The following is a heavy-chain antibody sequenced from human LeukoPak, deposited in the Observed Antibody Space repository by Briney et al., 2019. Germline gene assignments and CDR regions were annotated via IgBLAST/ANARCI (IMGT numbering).Heavy chain of an antibody. D-gene: IGHD3-10*01. CDR2: IKQDGSEK. Sequence: QAGGSLRLSCAASGFTFSSYWMSWVRQAPGKGLEWVANIKQDGSEKYYVDSVKGRFTISRDNAKNSLYLQMNSLRAEDTAVYHCARILHGSGYYFDYWGQGTLVTVSS. CDR1: GFTFSSYW. CDR3: ARILHGSGYYFDY. V-gene: IGHV3-7*01. J-gene: IGHJ4*02.